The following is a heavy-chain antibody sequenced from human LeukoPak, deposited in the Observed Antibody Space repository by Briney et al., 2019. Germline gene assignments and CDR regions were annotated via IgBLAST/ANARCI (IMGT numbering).Heavy chain of an antibody. Sequence: ASVKVSCKCSGYTFTSYYIHWVRQAPGQGLEWMGWINPNNGDTKYAQKFQGRVTMTRDTSISTAYMELSRLRSDDTAVYYCARGGCTNGVCYGLDAFDIWGQGTMVTVSS. CDR1: GYTFTSYY. V-gene: IGHV1-2*02. CDR3: ARGGCTNGVCYGLDAFDI. D-gene: IGHD2-8*01. J-gene: IGHJ3*02. CDR2: INPNNGDT.